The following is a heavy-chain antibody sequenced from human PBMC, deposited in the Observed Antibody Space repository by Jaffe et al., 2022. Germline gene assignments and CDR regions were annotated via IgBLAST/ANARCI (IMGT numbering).Heavy chain of an antibody. D-gene: IGHD2-2*01. CDR2: IYTSGST. CDR3: ARDHLAATAMFMFDP. CDR1: GGSISSGSYY. Sequence: QVQLQESGPGLVKPSQTLSLTCTVSGGSISSGSYYWSWIRQPAGKGLEWIGRIYTSGSTNYNPSLKSRVTISVDTSKNQFSLKLSSVTAADTAVYYCARDHLAATAMFMFDPWGQGTLVTVSS. J-gene: IGHJ5*02. V-gene: IGHV4-61*02.